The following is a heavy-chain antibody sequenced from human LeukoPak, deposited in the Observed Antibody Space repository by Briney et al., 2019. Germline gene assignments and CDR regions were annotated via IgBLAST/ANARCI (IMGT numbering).Heavy chain of an antibody. CDR1: GYTFTSYD. J-gene: IGHJ4*02. Sequence: ASVKVSCKASGYTFTSYDINWVRQATGQGLEWMRWMNPNSGNTGYAQKFQGRVTMTRNTSISTAYMELSSLRSEDTAVYCCARVRPDYAIDYWGQGTLVTVSS. D-gene: IGHD4-17*01. CDR2: MNPNSGNT. CDR3: ARVRPDYAIDY. V-gene: IGHV1-8*01.